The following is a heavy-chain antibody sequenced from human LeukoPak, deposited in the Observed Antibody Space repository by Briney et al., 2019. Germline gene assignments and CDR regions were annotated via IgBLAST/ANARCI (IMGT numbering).Heavy chain of an antibody. D-gene: IGHD3-3*01. V-gene: IGHV3-23*01. CDR3: AKVIVGDFWSGYPYYFDY. CDR2: ISGSGGST. Sequence: PGGSLRLSCAASGFTFSSYAMSWVRQAPGKGLEWVSAISGSGGSTYYADSVKGRFTISRDNSKNTLYLQMNSLRAEDTAVYYCAKVIVGDFWSGYPYYFDYWGQGTLVTVSS. J-gene: IGHJ4*02. CDR1: GFTFSSYA.